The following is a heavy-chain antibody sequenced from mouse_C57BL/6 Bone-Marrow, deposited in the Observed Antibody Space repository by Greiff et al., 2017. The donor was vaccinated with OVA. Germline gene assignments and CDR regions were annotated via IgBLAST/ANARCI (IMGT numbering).Heavy chain of an antibody. D-gene: IGHD2-3*01. CDR3: TSQDGYHYFDY. J-gene: IGHJ2*01. Sequence: EVKLVESGEGLVKPGGSLKLSCAASGFTFSSYAMSWVRQTPETRLEWVAYISSGGDYIYYADTVKGRFTISRNKARNTFYLQMSSLKSEDTAMYYCTSQDGYHYFDYWGQGTTLTVSS. CDR1: GFTFSSYA. CDR2: ISSGGDYI. V-gene: IGHV5-9-1*02.